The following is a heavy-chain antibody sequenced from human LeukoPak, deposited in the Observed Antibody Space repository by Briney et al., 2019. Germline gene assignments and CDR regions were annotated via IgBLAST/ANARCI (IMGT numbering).Heavy chain of an antibody. D-gene: IGHD6-13*01. Sequence: GGSLRLSCAASGFTFSSYWMHWFRQAPGKGLVWVSRINPDGGSTAYADSVKGRFTISRDNAKNTLYSQMNSLRVEDTAVYYCTRGQQLVGDWGQGTLVTVSS. CDR2: INPDGGST. CDR3: TRGQQLVGD. V-gene: IGHV3-74*01. J-gene: IGHJ4*02. CDR1: GFTFSSYW.